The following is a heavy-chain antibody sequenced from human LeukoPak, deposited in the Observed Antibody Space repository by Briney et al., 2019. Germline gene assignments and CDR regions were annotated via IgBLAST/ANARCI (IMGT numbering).Heavy chain of an antibody. CDR1: WYTLSSHC. V-gene: IGHV1-18*01. J-gene: IGHJ4*02. D-gene: IGHD4-17*01. Sequence: APVKGSCKASWYTLSSHCINLGRKGPGQRVLGVGLISAYNGNTNYAQKLQGRVTMTTDTSTSTAYVELRSLRSDDTAVYYCARDGYGDYVRLITNWGQGTLVTVSS. CDR2: ISAYNGNT. CDR3: ARDGYGDYVRLITN.